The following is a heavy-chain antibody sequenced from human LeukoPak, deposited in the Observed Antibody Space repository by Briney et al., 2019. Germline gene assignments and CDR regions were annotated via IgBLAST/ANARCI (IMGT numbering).Heavy chain of an antibody. V-gene: IGHV1-8*01. D-gene: IGHD2-15*01. J-gene: IGHJ4*02. CDR1: GYTFTTYD. CDR2: VNPNSGHT. CDR3: ARGAPGSSCSGGSCPYFDY. Sequence: GASVKVSCKSSGYTFTTYDINGVRHPTAQGLEGRVGVNPNSGHTGFAQKFQGRVSMTSNTSISTAYMEVRSLRSEDTAVYYCARGAPGSSCSGGSCPYFDYWGQGTLVSVSS.